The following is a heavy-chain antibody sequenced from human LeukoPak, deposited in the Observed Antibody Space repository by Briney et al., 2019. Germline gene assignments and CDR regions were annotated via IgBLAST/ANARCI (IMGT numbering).Heavy chain of an antibody. CDR1: GDSVSGSY. Sequence: SETLSLTCAVSGDSVSGSYWSWIRQPPGKGLEWIGYISAISGNTNYNPSLKGRVTISVDTSKNQFSLKLSSVTAADTAVYYCARQTYSSSSGWVDPWGPGTLVTVSS. CDR3: ARQTYSSSSGWVDP. CDR2: ISAISGNT. V-gene: IGHV4-4*09. D-gene: IGHD6-6*01. J-gene: IGHJ5*02.